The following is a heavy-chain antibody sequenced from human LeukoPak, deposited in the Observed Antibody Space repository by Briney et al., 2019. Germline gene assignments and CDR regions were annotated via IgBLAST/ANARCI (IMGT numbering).Heavy chain of an antibody. CDR1: GGSFSGYY. D-gene: IGHD3-10*01. CDR3: ARLVRGKYNWFDP. J-gene: IGHJ5*02. CDR2: INHSGST. Sequence: PSETLSLTCAVYGGSFSGYYWSWIRQPPGKGLEWIGEINHSGSTNYNPSLKSRVTISVDTSKNQFSLKLSSVTAADTAVYYCARLVRGKYNWFDPWGQGTLVTVSS. V-gene: IGHV4-34*01.